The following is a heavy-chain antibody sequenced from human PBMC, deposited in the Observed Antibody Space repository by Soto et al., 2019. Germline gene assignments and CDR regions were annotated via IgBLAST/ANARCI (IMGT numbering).Heavy chain of an antibody. Sequence: SETLSLTCTVSGVSISSSSYYWGWIRQPPGQGLEWIGSIYYSGSTYYNPSLKSRITISVDTSKNQFSLRLSSVPAADTAVYYCARQQQLVDYWGQGTLVTVSS. CDR2: IYYSGST. D-gene: IGHD6-13*01. V-gene: IGHV4-39*01. CDR3: ARQQQLVDY. CDR1: GVSISSSSYY. J-gene: IGHJ4*02.